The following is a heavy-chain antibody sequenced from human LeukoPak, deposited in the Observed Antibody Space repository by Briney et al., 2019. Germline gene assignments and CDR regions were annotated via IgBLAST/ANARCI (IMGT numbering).Heavy chain of an antibody. V-gene: IGHV3-74*01. CDR3: ARDQGNYYYDSSGPDY. CDR2: INSDGSST. CDR1: GFTFSSYW. Sequence: PGGSLRLSCAASGFTFSSYWMHWVRQAPGKGLVWVSRINSDGSSTSYADSVKGRFTISRDNAKNTLYLQMNSLRAEDTAVYYCARDQGNYYYDSSGPDYWGQGTLVTVSS. D-gene: IGHD3-22*01. J-gene: IGHJ4*02.